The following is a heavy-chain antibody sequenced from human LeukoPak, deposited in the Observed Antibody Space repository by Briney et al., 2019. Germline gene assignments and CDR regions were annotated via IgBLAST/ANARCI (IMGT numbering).Heavy chain of an antibody. J-gene: IGHJ5*02. V-gene: IGHV1-24*01. Sequence: ASVKVSCKVSGYTLTELSMHWVRQAPGKGLEWMGGFDPEGGETIYAQKFQGRVTMTEDTSTDTAYMELSSLRSEDTAVYYCATEWTFTTGFDPWGQGTLVTVSS. CDR3: ATEWTFTTGFDP. CDR1: GYTLTELS. D-gene: IGHD3-16*01. CDR2: FDPEGGET.